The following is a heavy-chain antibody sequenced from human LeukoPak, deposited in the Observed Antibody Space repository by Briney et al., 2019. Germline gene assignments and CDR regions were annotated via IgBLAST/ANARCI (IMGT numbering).Heavy chain of an antibody. D-gene: IGHD6-19*01. J-gene: IGHJ6*02. Sequence: GGSLRLSCAASGFTFSSYSMNWVRQAPGKGLEWVSSISSSSSYIYYADSVKGRFTISRDNAKNSLYLQMNSLRAEDTAVYYCARDLFISSGWYRYYGMDVWGQGTTVTVSS. CDR1: GFTFSSYS. V-gene: IGHV3-21*01. CDR2: ISSSSSYI. CDR3: ARDLFISSGWYRYYGMDV.